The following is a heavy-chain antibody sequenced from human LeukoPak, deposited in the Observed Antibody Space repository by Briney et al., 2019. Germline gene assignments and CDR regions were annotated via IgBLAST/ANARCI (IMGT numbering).Heavy chain of an antibody. D-gene: IGHD3-10*01. J-gene: IGHJ4*02. Sequence: GASVKVSCKASGYTFTSYGISWVRQAPGQGLEWMGGIIPILGIANYAQKFQGRVTITADKSTSTAYMELSSLRSEDTAVYYCARLMVRGALGYWGQGTLVTVSS. CDR2: IIPILGIA. CDR1: GYTFTSYG. CDR3: ARLMVRGALGY. V-gene: IGHV1-69*10.